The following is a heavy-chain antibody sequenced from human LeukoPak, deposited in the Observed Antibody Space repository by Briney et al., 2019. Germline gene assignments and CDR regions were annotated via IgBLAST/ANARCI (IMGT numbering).Heavy chain of an antibody. V-gene: IGHV4-38-2*02. CDR1: GYSISSGYY. Sequence: SETLSLTCTVSGYSISSGYYWGWIRQPPGKGLEWIGSIYHSGSTYYNPSLKSRVTISVDTSKNQFSLKLSSVTAADTAVYYCAGPRDALDAFDIWGQGTMVTVSS. D-gene: IGHD5-24*01. J-gene: IGHJ3*02. CDR2: IYHSGST. CDR3: AGPRDALDAFDI.